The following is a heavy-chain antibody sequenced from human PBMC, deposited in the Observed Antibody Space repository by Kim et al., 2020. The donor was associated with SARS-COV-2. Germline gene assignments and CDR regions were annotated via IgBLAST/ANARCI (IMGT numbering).Heavy chain of an antibody. J-gene: IGHJ3*02. V-gene: IGHV3-48*03. CDR1: GFTFSSYE. CDR3: ARDQARGSGWRHDAFDI. Sequence: GGSLRLSCVVSGFTFSSYEMNWVRQAPGKGLEWVSYISSSGNTIYYADSVKGRFTISRDNAKNSLHLQMNSLRAEDTALYYCARDQARGSGWRHDAFDIWGQGTMVTVSS. CDR2: ISSSGNTI. D-gene: IGHD6-19*01.